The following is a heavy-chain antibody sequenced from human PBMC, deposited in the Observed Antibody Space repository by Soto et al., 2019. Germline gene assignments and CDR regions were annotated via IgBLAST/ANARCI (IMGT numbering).Heavy chain of an antibody. CDR2: ITGGGTNA. CDR1: GFTFSSYP. Sequence: GGSLRLSCEASGFTFSSYPMSWVRQAPGKGLEWVSGITGGGTNAYYADSVKGRITIPRDNSKNTLYLQLNSLRAEDTAVYYCAKEAARPGPCDYWGQGTLVTVSS. D-gene: IGHD6-6*01. CDR3: AKEAARPGPCDY. V-gene: IGHV3-23*01. J-gene: IGHJ4*02.